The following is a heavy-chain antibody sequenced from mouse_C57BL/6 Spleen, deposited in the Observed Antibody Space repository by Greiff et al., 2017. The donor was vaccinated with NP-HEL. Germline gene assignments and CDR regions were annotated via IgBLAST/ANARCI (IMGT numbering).Heavy chain of an antibody. CDR1: GFTFSSYA. Sequence: DVMLVESGGGLVKPGGSLKLSCAASGFTFSSYAMSWVRQTPEKRLEWVATISDGGSYTYYPDNVKGRFTISRDNAKNNLYLQMSHLKSEDTAMYYCARALYDGSSYAMDYWGQGTSVTVSS. CDR3: ARALYDGSSYAMDY. J-gene: IGHJ4*01. V-gene: IGHV5-4*03. D-gene: IGHD2-3*01. CDR2: ISDGGSYT.